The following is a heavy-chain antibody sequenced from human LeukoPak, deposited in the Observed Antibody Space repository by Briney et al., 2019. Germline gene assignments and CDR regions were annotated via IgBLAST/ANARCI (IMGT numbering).Heavy chain of an antibody. V-gene: IGHV1-2*04. CDR1: GYTFTGYY. D-gene: IGHD4-17*01. Sequence: ASVKVSCKASGYTFTGYYMHWVRQAPGQGLEWMGWINPNSGGTNYAQKFQGWVTMTRDTSISTAYMELSRLRSDDTAVYYCARVMPYGDPYYYYGMDVWGQGTTVTVSS. CDR2: INPNSGGT. CDR3: ARVMPYGDPYYYYGMDV. J-gene: IGHJ6*02.